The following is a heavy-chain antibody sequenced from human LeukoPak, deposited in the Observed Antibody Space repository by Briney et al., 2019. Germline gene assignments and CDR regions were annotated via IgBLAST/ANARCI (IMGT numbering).Heavy chain of an antibody. CDR2: IYYSGST. V-gene: IGHV4-59*08. Sequence: SETLSLTCTVSGGSISSYYWSWIRQPPGKGLEWIGYIYYSGSTNYNPSLKSRVTISVDTSKNQFSLKLSSVTAADTAVYYCARGRHSSGWHDAFDIRGQGTMVTVSS. J-gene: IGHJ3*02. D-gene: IGHD6-19*01. CDR1: GGSISSYY. CDR3: ARGRHSSGWHDAFDI.